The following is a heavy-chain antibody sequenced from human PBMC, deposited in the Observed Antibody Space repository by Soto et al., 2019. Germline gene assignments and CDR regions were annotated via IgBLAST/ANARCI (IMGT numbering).Heavy chain of an antibody. V-gene: IGHV1-2*02. CDR3: ARGGDTAMVYHGMDV. J-gene: IGHJ6*02. D-gene: IGHD5-18*01. Sequence: GASVKVSCKASGYSFTGCFTQWVRQAPGQGLEWMGWINLNSGGTNYAQKFQGRVTMTRDTSISTAYMELSRLRSDDTAVYYCARGGDTAMVYHGMDVWGQGTTVTVSS. CDR1: GYSFTGCF. CDR2: INLNSGGT.